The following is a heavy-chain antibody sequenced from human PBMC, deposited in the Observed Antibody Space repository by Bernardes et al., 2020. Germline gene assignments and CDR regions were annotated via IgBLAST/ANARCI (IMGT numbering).Heavy chain of an antibody. CDR2: IYHSGST. J-gene: IGHJ3*02. CDR3: ARESDSSGYSDAFDI. CDR1: GGSISSSNW. D-gene: IGHD3-22*01. Sequence: SETLSLTCAVSGGSISSSNWWSWVRQPPGKGLEWIGEIYHSGSTNYNPSLKSRVTISVDKSKNQFSLKLSSVTAADTAVYYCARESDSSGYSDAFDIWGQGTMVTVSS. V-gene: IGHV4-4*02.